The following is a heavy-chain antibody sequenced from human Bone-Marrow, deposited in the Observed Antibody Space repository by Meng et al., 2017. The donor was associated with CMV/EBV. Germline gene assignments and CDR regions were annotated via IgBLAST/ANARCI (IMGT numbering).Heavy chain of an antibody. V-gene: IGHV3-30-3*01. D-gene: IGHD2-2*01. J-gene: IGHJ6*02. CDR1: GFTFSSYW. Sequence: GESLKISCAASGFTFSSYWMSWVRQAPGKGLEWVAVISYDGSNKYYADSVKGRFTISRDNSKNTLYLQMNSLRAEDTAVYYCAREMIGYCSSTSCYHYYYYGMDVWGQGTTVTVSS. CDR2: ISYDGSNK. CDR3: AREMIGYCSSTSCYHYYYYGMDV.